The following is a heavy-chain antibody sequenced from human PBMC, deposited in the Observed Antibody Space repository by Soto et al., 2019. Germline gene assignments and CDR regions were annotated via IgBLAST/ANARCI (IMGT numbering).Heavy chain of an antibody. V-gene: IGHV4-34*01. D-gene: IGHD2-15*01. CDR3: ARGHGYCSGGSCPPGGYFDY. CDR2: INHSGST. CDR1: GGSFSGYY. Sequence: QVQLQKWGAGLLKPSETLSLTCAVYGGSFSGYYWSWIRQPPGKGLEWIGEINHSGSTNYNPSLKSRVTISVDTSKNQFSLKLSSVTAADTAVYYCARGHGYCSGGSCPPGGYFDYWGQGTLVTVSS. J-gene: IGHJ4*02.